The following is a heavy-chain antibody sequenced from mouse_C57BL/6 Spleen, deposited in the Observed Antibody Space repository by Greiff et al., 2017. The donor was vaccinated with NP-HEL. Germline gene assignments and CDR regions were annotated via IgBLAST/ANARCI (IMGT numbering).Heavy chain of an antibody. CDR1: GFTFSSYA. CDR2: ISDGGSYT. J-gene: IGHJ2*01. CDR3: AREGDYGNLYFDY. V-gene: IGHV5-4*03. D-gene: IGHD2-1*01. Sequence: DVKLVESGGGLVKPGGSLKLSCAASGFTFSSYAMSWVRQTPEKRLEWVATISDGGSYTYYPDNVKGRFTISRDNAKNNLYLQMSHLKSEDTAMYYCAREGDYGNLYFDYWGQGTTLTVSS.